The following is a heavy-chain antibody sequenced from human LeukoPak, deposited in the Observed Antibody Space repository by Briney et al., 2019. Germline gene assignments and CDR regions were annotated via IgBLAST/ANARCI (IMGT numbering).Heavy chain of an antibody. V-gene: IGHV3-21*01. J-gene: IGHJ4*02. CDR1: GFTFSSYS. CDR2: ISSSSSYI. D-gene: IGHD3-3*01. Sequence: SGGSLRLSCAASGFTFSSYSMNWVRQAPGKGLEWVSSISSSSSYIYYADSVKGRFTISRDNAKNSLYLQMNSLRAEDTAVYYCAKDLRFLEWLDPSFDYWGQGTLVTVSS. CDR3: AKDLRFLEWLDPSFDY.